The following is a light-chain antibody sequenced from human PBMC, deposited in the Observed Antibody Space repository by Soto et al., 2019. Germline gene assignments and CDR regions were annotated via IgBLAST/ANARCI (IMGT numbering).Light chain of an antibody. V-gene: IGLV2-14*01. Sequence: QSALTQPASVSGSPGQSITISCTGSSSDVGAYNYVSWYQQHPGNAPKLMIYDVTNRPSGVSNRFSGSKSGNTASLTISGLQAEDEADYHCRSYTTSSSVVFGGGTKVTVL. CDR1: SSDVGAYNY. CDR3: RSYTTSSSVV. CDR2: DVT. J-gene: IGLJ3*02.